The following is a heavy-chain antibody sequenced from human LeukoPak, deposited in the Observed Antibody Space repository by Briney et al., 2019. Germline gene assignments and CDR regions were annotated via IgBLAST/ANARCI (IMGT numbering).Heavy chain of an antibody. CDR1: GGSISSYY. V-gene: IGHV4-59*01. D-gene: IGHD6-25*01. J-gene: IGHJ3*02. CDR3: ARGDERSASDI. Sequence: LETLSLTCTVSGGSISSYYWSWIRQPPGKGLEWIGYIYYSGSTNYNPSLKSRVTISVDTSKNQFSLKLSSVTAADTAVYYCARGDERSASDIWGQGTMVTVSS. CDR2: IYYSGST.